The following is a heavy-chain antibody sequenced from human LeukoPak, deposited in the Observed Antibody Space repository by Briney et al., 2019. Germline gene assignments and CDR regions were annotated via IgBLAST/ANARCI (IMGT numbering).Heavy chain of an antibody. CDR2: ISWNGGSI. Sequence: GGSLRLSCAASGFTFDDYAMHWVRQVPGKGLEWVSYISWNGGSIDYADSVKGRFTISRDNAKNSLYLQMNSLRVEDMALYYCAKGGGGAFDIWGQGTMVTVSS. J-gene: IGHJ3*02. D-gene: IGHD3-3*01. CDR3: AKGGGGAFDI. V-gene: IGHV3-9*03. CDR1: GFTFDDYA.